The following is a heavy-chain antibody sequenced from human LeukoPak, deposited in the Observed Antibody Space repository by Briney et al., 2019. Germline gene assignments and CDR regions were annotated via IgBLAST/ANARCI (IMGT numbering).Heavy chain of an antibody. V-gene: IGHV3-30-3*01. CDR2: ISYDGSNK. D-gene: IGHD3-10*01. CDR3: ARDPEISMVRGVPGDY. Sequence: GGSLRLSCTASGFTFSNYAMTWVRQAPGKGLEWVAVISYDGSNKYYADSVKGRFTISRDNSKNTLYLQMNSLRAEDTAVYYCARDPEISMVRGVPGDYWGQGTLVTVSS. CDR1: GFTFSNYA. J-gene: IGHJ4*02.